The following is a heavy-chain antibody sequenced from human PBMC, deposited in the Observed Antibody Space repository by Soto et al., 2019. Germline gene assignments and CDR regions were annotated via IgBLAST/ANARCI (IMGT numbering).Heavy chain of an antibody. Sequence: EVQLVESGGGLVQPGGSLRLSCAAAGFSFSSYWMSWVRQAPGKGLEWVANIKQGGTEKYYVDSVKGRFTISRDNAKNSLYLQMNSLRAEYTAVYYCARSGDCSGPTCYAGIDYWGQGTLVTVSS. J-gene: IGHJ4*02. CDR2: IKQGGTEK. CDR1: GFSFSSYW. V-gene: IGHV3-7*05. CDR3: ARSGDCSGPTCYAGIDY. D-gene: IGHD2-2*01.